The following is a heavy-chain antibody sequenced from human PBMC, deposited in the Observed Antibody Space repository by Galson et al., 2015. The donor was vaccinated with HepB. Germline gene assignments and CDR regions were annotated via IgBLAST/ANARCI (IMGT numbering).Heavy chain of an antibody. CDR3: ARELRHYHYYYMDV. V-gene: IGHV1-3*01. CDR1: GYTLTSYA. D-gene: IGHD4-17*01. Sequence: SVKVSCKASGYTLTSYAMHWVRQAPGQRLEWMGWINAGNGNTKYSQKFQGRITITRDTSASTAYMELSSLRSEDTAVYYCARELRHYHYYYMDVWGKGTTVTVSS. J-gene: IGHJ6*03. CDR2: INAGNGNT.